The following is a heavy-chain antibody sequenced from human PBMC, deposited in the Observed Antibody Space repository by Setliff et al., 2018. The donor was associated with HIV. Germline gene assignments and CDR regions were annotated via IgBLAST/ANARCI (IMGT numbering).Heavy chain of an antibody. CDR1: GASISSTSYYW. CDR3: ARGGDSTREFQH. V-gene: IGHV3-66*02. CDR2: IYDSGDI. D-gene: IGHD2-21*02. J-gene: IGHJ1*01. Sequence: LSLTCAVSGASISSTSYYWMTWVRQAPGKGLEWVSRIYDSGDIWYADSVRGRFTISRDSFKNTLYLHMNSLRAEDTAVYYCARGGDSTREFQHWGQGTLVTVSS.